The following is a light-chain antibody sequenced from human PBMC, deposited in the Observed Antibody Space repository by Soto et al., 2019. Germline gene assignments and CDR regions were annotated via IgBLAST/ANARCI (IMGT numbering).Light chain of an antibody. CDR2: KIS. CDR3: MQATQFSWT. Sequence: DIVMTQSPLSSPVTLGQPASISCRSSESLVHSDGNTYLSWLHQRPGQPLRLLIYKISKRLPGVPERISGSGAGTEFTLKISRVEAEDVGIYYCMQATQFSWTFGQGTKVEV. V-gene: IGKV2-24*01. J-gene: IGKJ1*01. CDR1: ESLVHSDGNTY.